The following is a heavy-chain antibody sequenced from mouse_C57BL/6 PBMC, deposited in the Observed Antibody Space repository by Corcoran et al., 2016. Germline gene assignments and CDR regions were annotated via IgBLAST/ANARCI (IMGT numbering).Heavy chain of an antibody. V-gene: IGHV1-26*01. CDR2: INPNNGGT. J-gene: IGHJ2*01. CDR3: ARADSSGYDY. D-gene: IGHD3-2*02. CDR1: GYTFTDYY. Sequence: EVPLQQSGPELVKPGASLKISCKASGYTFTDYYMNWVKQSHGKSLEWIGDINPNNGGTSYNQKFKGKATLTVDKSSSTAYMELRSLTSEDSAVYYCARADSSGYDYWGQGTTLTVSS.